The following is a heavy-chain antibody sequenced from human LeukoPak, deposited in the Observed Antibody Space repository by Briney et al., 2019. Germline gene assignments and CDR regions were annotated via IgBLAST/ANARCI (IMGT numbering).Heavy chain of an antibody. V-gene: IGHV4-59*08. CDR1: GGSISSYY. CDR3: ARGRGIVAGYYFDY. CDR2: IYYSGST. J-gene: IGHJ4*02. Sequence: PSETLSLTCTVSGGSISSYYWSWIRQPPGKGLEWIGYIYYSGSTYYNPSLKSRVTISVDTSKNQFSLKLSSVTAADTAVYYCARGRGIVAGYYFDYWGQGTLVTVSS. D-gene: IGHD6-19*01.